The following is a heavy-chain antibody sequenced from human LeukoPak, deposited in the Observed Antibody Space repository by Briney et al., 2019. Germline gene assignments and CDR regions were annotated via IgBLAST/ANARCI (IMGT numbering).Heavy chain of an antibody. J-gene: IGHJ4*02. V-gene: IGHV3-43*01. Sequence: GGSLRLSCAVSGFTFDHYTMHWVRQAPGKGLEWVSLISWDGGSTYYADSVKGRFTISRDNSKNSLSLQMNSLRAEDTALYYCAKDGKNYFDYWGQGTLVTVSS. CDR3: AKDGKNYFDY. CDR2: ISWDGGST. CDR1: GFTFDHYT.